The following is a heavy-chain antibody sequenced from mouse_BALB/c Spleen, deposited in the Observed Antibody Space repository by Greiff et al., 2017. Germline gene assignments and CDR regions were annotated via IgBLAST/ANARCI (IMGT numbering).Heavy chain of an antibody. D-gene: IGHD2-3*01. CDR3: ARHPLDGYAMDY. J-gene: IGHJ4*01. V-gene: IGHV5-12-1*01. CDR2: ISSGGGST. CDR1: GFAFSSYD. Sequence: EVKVVESGGGLVKPGGSLKLSCAASGFAFSSYDMSWVRQTPEKRLEWVAYISSGGGSTYYPDTVKGRFTISRDNAKNTLYLQMSSLKSEDTAMYYCARHPLDGYAMDYWGQGTSVTVSS.